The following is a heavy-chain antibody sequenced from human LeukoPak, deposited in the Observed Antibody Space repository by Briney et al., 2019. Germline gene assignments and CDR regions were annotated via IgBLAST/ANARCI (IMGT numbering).Heavy chain of an antibody. CDR3: ARHEHYYDSSGYYYGGFDP. V-gene: IGHV5-51*01. CDR2: IYPGDSDT. Sequence: GESLKISCKGSGYSFTSYWIGWVRQMPGKGLEWMGIIYPGDSDTRYSPSFQGQVTISADKSISTAYLQWSSLKASDTAMYYCARHEHYYDSSGYYYGGFDPWGQGTLVTVSS. D-gene: IGHD3-22*01. J-gene: IGHJ5*02. CDR1: GYSFTSYW.